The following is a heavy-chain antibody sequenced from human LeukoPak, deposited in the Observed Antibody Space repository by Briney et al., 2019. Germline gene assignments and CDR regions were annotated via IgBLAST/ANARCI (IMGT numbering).Heavy chain of an antibody. CDR3: ARLWGTAGAGDYYSYMDV. Sequence: ASVKVSCKASGYTFTSYGINWVRQATGQGLEWMGWINPHRSNTGYAQKFQGRVTFTSDTSISTAYMELSSLRSEDTAVYYCARLWGTAGAGDYYSYMDVWGKGTTVTVSS. V-gene: IGHV1-8*03. J-gene: IGHJ6*03. CDR2: INPHRSNT. D-gene: IGHD6-13*01. CDR1: GYTFTSYG.